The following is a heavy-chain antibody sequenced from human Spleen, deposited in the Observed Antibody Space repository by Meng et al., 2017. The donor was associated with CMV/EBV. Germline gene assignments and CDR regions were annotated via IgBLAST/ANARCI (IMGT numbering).Heavy chain of an antibody. CDR3: ARDVTPYLGYFDY. J-gene: IGHJ4*02. D-gene: IGHD3-16*01. CDR2: ISSSSSYI. CDR1: GFTFSSDS. Sequence: AAAGFTFSSDSRNWVRQAPGKGLEWVSSISSSSSYIYYADSVKGRFTISRDNAKNSLYLQMNSLRAEDTAVYYCARDVTPYLGYFDYWGQGTLVTVSS. V-gene: IGHV3-21*01.